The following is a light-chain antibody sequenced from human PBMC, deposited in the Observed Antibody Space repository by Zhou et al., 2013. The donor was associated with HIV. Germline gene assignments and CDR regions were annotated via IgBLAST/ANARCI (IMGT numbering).Light chain of an antibody. Sequence: DIQMTQSPSSLSASVGDRVTITCRASQGIRNSLAWYQQKPGQVPKLLIYSASTLQSGVPSRFSGSGSGTDFTLTINSLQPEDVATHFCQKXDNAPRTFGQGTKVEIK. CDR2: SAS. CDR3: QKXDNAPRT. CDR1: QGIRNS. J-gene: IGKJ1*01. V-gene: IGKV1-27*01.